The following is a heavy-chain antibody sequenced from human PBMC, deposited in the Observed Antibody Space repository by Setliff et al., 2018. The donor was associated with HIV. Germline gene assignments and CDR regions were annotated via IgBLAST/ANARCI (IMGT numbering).Heavy chain of an antibody. CDR2: INHSGST. CDR1: GGSISSDDYY. CDR3: ARGVEFDY. Sequence: PSETLSLPCTVSGGSISSDDYYWNWVRQPPGKGLEWIGEINHSGSTNYNPSLKSRVTISVDTSKNQFSLKLSSVTAADPAVYYCARGVEFDYWGKGTLVTVSS. J-gene: IGHJ4*02. V-gene: IGHV4-34*01.